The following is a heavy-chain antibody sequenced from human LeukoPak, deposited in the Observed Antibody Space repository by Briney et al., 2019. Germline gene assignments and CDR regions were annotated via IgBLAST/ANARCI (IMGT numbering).Heavy chain of an antibody. CDR3: AREQDNGRGTFDI. V-gene: IGHV4-39*07. CDR1: GGSISRSSYY. Sequence: SETLSLTCTVSGGSISRSSYYWGWIRQPPGKGLEWIGSIYYSGSTYFNPSLKSRVTISVDTSKKQFSLKLSSVTAADTAVYFCAREQDNGRGTFDIWGQGTVVTVSS. CDR2: IYYSGST. D-gene: IGHD4-17*01. J-gene: IGHJ3*02.